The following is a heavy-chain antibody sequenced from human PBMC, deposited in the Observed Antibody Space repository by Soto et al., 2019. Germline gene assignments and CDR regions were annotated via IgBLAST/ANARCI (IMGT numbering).Heavy chain of an antibody. V-gene: IGHV3-49*03. Sequence: PVGSLRLSCTASEFTFGDYAMSWFRQAPGKGLEWVGFIRSKAYGGTTEYAASVKGRFTISRDDSKSIAYLQMNSLKTEDTAVYYCTPDCSSTSCSWFDPWGQGTLVTVSS. CDR2: IRSKAYGGTT. CDR1: EFTFGDYA. D-gene: IGHD2-2*01. J-gene: IGHJ5*02. CDR3: TPDCSSTSCSWFDP.